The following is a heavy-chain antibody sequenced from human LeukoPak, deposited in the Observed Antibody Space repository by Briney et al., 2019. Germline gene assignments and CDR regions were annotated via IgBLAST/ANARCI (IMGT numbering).Heavy chain of an antibody. D-gene: IGHD2-15*01. CDR2: ISSSSSYI. CDR1: GFTFSSYS. CDR3: AKDHCSGGSCYQSAFDI. J-gene: IGHJ3*02. V-gene: IGHV3-21*01. Sequence: GGSLRLSCAASGFTFSSYSMNWVRQAPGKGLEWVSSISSSSSYIYYADSVKGRFTISGDNAKNSLYPQMNSLRAEDTAVYYCAKDHCSGGSCYQSAFDIWGQGTMVTVSS.